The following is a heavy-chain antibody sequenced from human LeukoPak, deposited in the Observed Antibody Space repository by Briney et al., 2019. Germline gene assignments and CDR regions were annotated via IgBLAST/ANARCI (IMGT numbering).Heavy chain of an antibody. CDR1: GFTFSSYS. Sequence: GGSLRLSCAASGFTFSSYSMNWVRQAPGKGLEWVSSISSGGRTIYYADSVKGRFTISRDNAKNSLYLQMNSLRAEDTAVYYCAELGITMIGGVWGKGTTVTISS. D-gene: IGHD3-10*02. J-gene: IGHJ6*04. CDR2: ISSGGRTI. CDR3: AELGITMIGGV. V-gene: IGHV3-48*04.